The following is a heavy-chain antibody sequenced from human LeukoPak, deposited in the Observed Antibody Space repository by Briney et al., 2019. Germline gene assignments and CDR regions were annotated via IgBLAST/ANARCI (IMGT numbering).Heavy chain of an antibody. Sequence: PGRSLRLSCAASGFIFSSYGMHWVRQAPGKGLEWVAVIWYDGSNKFYADSVKGRFTISRDNSKNTLFLQMNSLRAEDTALYYCAKESRIAAADIINWFDPWGQGTLVTVSS. D-gene: IGHD6-13*01. CDR2: IWYDGSNK. J-gene: IGHJ5*02. CDR3: AKESRIAAADIINWFDP. V-gene: IGHV3-33*06. CDR1: GFIFSSYG.